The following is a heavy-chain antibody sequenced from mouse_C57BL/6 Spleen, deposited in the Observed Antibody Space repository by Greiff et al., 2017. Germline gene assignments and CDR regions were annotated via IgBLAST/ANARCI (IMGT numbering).Heavy chain of an antibody. J-gene: IGHJ4*01. Sequence: VKLMESGPGLVQPSQSLSITCTVSGFSLTSYGVHWVRQSPGKGLEWLGVIWSGGSTDYNAAFISRLSISKDNSKSQVFFKMNSLQADDTAIYYCARMDILSRLYYAMDYWGQGTSVTVSS. CDR3: ARMDILSRLYYAMDY. CDR1: GFSLTSYG. D-gene: IGHD1-1*02. CDR2: IWSGGST. V-gene: IGHV2-2*01.